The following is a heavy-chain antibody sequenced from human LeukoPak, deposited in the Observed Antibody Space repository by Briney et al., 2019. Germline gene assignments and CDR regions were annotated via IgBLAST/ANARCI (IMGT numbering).Heavy chain of an antibody. CDR1: GFSIGNYG. J-gene: IGHJ5*02. V-gene: IGHV3-30*03. D-gene: IGHD6-19*01. CDR3: ARDWGSSGWYNWFDP. CDR2: ISHDGGAK. Sequence: GGSLRLSCAVSGFSIGNYGMHWVRQAPDKGLEWVAMISHDGGAKHYGNSVKGRLTISRDNSENTLYLQMNSLRVEDTAVYYCARDWGSSGWYNWFDPWGQGTLVTVSS.